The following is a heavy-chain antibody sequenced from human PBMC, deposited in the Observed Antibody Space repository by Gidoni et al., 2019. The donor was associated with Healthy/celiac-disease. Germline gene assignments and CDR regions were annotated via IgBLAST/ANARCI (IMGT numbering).Heavy chain of an antibody. J-gene: IGHJ3*02. D-gene: IGHD6-13*01. V-gene: IGHV1-24*01. Sequence: QVQLVQSGAELTTPGPSVKFSCKVSGYTLTELSMHWLRQAPGKGLEWMGGFDPEDGETIYAQKFQGRVTMTEDTSTDTAYMELSSLRSEDTAVYYCATADYSSSWYGAFDIWGQGTMVTVSS. CDR1: GYTLTELS. CDR3: ATADYSSSWYGAFDI. CDR2: FDPEDGET.